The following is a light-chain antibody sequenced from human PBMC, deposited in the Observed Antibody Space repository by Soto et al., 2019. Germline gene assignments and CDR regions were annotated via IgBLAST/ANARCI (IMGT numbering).Light chain of an antibody. CDR2: EVS. V-gene: IGLV2-23*02. CDR3: CSYAGSSTYV. J-gene: IGLJ1*01. Sequence: QSVLTQPASVSGSPGQSITISCTGTSSDVGSYNLVSWYQQHPGKAPKVMIYEVSKRPSGVPNRFSGSKSGNTASLTISGLQAEDDADYYCCSYAGSSTYVFGTGTKVTVL. CDR1: SSDVGSYNL.